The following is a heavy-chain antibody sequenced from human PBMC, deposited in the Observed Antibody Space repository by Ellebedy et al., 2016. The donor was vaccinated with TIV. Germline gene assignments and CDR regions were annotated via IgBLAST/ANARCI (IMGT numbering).Heavy chain of an antibody. CDR2: INQDGSMK. CDR3: ATDGSYGDHLFPQHAFTI. Sequence: GESLKISCAASGFSFRSYWMSWVRQAPGKGLEWVANINQDGSMKYYVDSVKGRFTISRDNAKNSLYLQMNSLRAEDTAVYYCATDGSYGDHLFPQHAFTIWGQGTMVSVSS. CDR1: GFSFRSYW. V-gene: IGHV3-7*01. J-gene: IGHJ3*02. D-gene: IGHD4-17*01.